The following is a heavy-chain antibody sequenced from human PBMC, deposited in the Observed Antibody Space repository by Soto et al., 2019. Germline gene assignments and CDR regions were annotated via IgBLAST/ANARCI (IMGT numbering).Heavy chain of an antibody. Sequence: QVQLVESGGGVVQPGRSLRLSCAASGFTFSSYAMHWVRQAPGKGLEWVAVISYDGSNKYYADSVKGRFTISRDNSKNTLYLQMNSLRAEDTAVYYCARARVVAATIDAFDIWGQWTMVTVSS. V-gene: IGHV3-30-3*01. D-gene: IGHD2-15*01. J-gene: IGHJ3*02. CDR3: ARARVVAATIDAFDI. CDR2: ISYDGSNK. CDR1: GFTFSSYA.